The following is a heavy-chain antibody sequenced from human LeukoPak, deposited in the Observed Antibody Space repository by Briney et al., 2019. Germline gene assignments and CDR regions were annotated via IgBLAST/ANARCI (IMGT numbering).Heavy chain of an antibody. V-gene: IGHV4-4*07. D-gene: IGHD3-10*01. Sequence: SETLSLTCTVSGGSISSYYWSWIRQPAGKGLEWIGRIYTSGSTSYNPSLRSRVTISIDTSQNRFYLRLTSVTAADTAVYYCARGALLWFGAKMEYYFDYWGQGTPLTVSS. J-gene: IGHJ4*02. CDR2: IYTSGST. CDR1: GGSISSYY. CDR3: ARGALLWFGAKMEYYFDY.